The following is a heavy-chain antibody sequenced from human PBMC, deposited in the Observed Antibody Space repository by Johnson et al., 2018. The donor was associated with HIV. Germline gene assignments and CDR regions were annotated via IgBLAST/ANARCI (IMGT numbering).Heavy chain of an antibody. J-gene: IGHJ3*02. V-gene: IGHV3-20*04. CDR2: INWNGGST. CDR1: GFTFDDYG. Sequence: VQLVESGGGVVRPGGSLRLSCAASGFTFDDYGMSWVRQAPGKGLEWVSGINWNGGSTGYADSVKGRFTISRDNAKNTLYLQMNSLRAEDTAIYYCARADGSYYDRASWAFDIWGQGTMVTVSS. CDR3: ARADGSYYDRASWAFDI. D-gene: IGHD1-26*01.